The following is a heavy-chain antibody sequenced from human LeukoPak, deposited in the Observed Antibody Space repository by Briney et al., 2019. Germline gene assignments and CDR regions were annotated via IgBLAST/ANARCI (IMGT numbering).Heavy chain of an antibody. CDR3: ARPLTYYYDSSGFRFDP. J-gene: IGHJ5*02. Sequence: SETLSLTCTVSGGSISSGDYYRSWIRQPPGKGLEWIGEINHSGSTNYNPSLKSRVTISVDTSKNQFSLKLSSVTAADTAVYYCARPLTYYYDSSGFRFDPWGQGTLVTVSS. V-gene: IGHV4-39*01. CDR2: INHSGST. CDR1: GGSISSGDYY. D-gene: IGHD3-22*01.